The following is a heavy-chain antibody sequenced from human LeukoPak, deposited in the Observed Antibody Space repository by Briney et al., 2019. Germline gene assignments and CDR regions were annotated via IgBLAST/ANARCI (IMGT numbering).Heavy chain of an antibody. CDR2: INHSGST. CDR1: GGSFSGYY. V-gene: IGHV4-34*01. Sequence: SETLSLTCAVYGGSFSGYYWSWIRQPPGKGLEWIGEINHSGSTNYNPSLKSRVTISVDTSKNQFSLQLNSVTPEDTAVYYCARESSSSWYEHNYYYYYYMDVWGKGTTVTVSS. J-gene: IGHJ6*03. D-gene: IGHD6-13*01. CDR3: ARESSSSWYEHNYYYYYYMDV.